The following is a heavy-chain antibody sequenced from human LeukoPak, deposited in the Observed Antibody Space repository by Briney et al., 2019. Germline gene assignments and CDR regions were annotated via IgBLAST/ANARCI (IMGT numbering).Heavy chain of an antibody. D-gene: IGHD3-16*02. CDR2: IIPIFGTA. CDR1: GGTFSSYA. CDR3: ATNVPYDYVWGSYRYNYFQH. Sequence: SVKASCKASGGTFSSYAISWVRQAPGQGLEWMGGIIPIFGTANYAQKFQGRVTMTEDTSTDTAYMELSSLRSEDTAVYYCATNVPYDYVWGSYRYNYFQHWGQGTLVTVSS. J-gene: IGHJ1*01. V-gene: IGHV1-69*06.